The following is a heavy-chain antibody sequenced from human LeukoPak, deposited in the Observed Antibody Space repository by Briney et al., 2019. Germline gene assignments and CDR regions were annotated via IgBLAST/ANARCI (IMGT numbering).Heavy chain of an antibody. CDR1: GGSISGYY. J-gene: IGHJ5*02. D-gene: IGHD3-16*01. CDR3: ARLHASRAEEFDP. Sequence: PSETLSLTCTVSGGSISGYYWSWIRQPPGKGLEWIGYIYSSGNASYNPPLISRVTILVDTSKNQFSLTLTSVTAADTAVYYCARLHASRAEEFDPWGQGTLVTVSS. V-gene: IGHV4-59*03. CDR2: IYSSGNA.